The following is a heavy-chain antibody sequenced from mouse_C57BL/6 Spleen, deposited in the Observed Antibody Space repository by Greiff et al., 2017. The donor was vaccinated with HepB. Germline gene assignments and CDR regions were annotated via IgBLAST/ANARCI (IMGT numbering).Heavy chain of an antibody. V-gene: IGHV5-16*01. CDR1: GFTFSDYY. D-gene: IGHD2-4*01. Sequence: EVKLMESEGGLVQPGSSMKLSCTASGFTFSDYYMAWVRQVPAKGLEWVANINYDGSSTYYLDSLKSRFIISRDNAKNSLYLQMSSLKSEDTATYYCARVDYDYDEGAYYAMDYWGQGTSVTVSS. CDR2: INYDGSST. CDR3: ARVDYDYDEGAYYAMDY. J-gene: IGHJ4*01.